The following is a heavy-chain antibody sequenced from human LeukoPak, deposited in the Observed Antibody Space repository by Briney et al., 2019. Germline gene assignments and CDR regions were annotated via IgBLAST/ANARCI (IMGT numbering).Heavy chain of an antibody. CDR1: GYTFTSYA. V-gene: IGHV1-69*13. CDR3: ARVVGYSYGPGESAFDI. D-gene: IGHD5-18*01. Sequence: ASVKVSCKASGYTFTSYAMNWVRQAPGQGLEWMGGIIPIFGTANYAQKFQGRVTITADESTSTAYMELSSLRSEDTAVYYCARVVGYSYGPGESAFDIWGQGTMVTVSS. J-gene: IGHJ3*02. CDR2: IIPIFGTA.